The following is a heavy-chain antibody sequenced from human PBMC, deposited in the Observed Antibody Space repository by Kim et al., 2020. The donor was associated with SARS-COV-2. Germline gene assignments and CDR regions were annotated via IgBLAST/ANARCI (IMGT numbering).Heavy chain of an antibody. J-gene: IGHJ6*02. Sequence: GGSLRLSCAASGFTFSNAWMSWVRQAPGKGLEWVGRIKSKTDGGTTDYAAPVKGRFTISRDDSTNTLYLQMNSLQTEDTAVYYCTTDGRIVGATTGFVYYYYYGMDVWGQVTTVTVSS. D-gene: IGHD1-26*01. CDR3: TTDGRIVGATTGFVYYYYYGMDV. CDR2: IKSKTDGGTT. V-gene: IGHV3-15*01. CDR1: GFTFSNAW.